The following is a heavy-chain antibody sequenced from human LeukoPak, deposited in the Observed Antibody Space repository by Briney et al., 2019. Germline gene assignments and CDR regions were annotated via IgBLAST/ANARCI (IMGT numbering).Heavy chain of an antibody. J-gene: IGHJ4*02. CDR3: ASGGKYCTGAACYGD. D-gene: IGHD2-8*02. CDR1: GFIVSSDY. CDR2: IYSGGST. V-gene: IGHV3-53*01. Sequence: PGGSLRLSCAASGFIVSSDYISWVRQTPGKGLEWVSVIYSGGSTFYADSVKGRFTISRDNSKNTVYLQMNSLRAEDTAVYYCASGGKYCTGAACYGDWGQGTLVTASS.